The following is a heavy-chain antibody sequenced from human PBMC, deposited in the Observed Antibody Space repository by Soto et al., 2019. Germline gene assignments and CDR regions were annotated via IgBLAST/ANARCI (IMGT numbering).Heavy chain of an antibody. Sequence: QVQLQESGPGLVKPSETLSLTCTVSGGSVSSGSYYWSWIRQPPGKGQEWIGFLYYSGSTTYNPPPKRPVTIPVDTSTNQFSLKLSSVTAADTAVYYCARDTYDFWSGYPEENPYYYCCGPAVWGQGATVTVSS. J-gene: IGHJ6*02. CDR1: GGSVSSGSYY. V-gene: IGHV4-61*01. CDR3: ARDTYDFWSGYPEENPYYYCCGPAV. D-gene: IGHD3-3*01. CDR2: LYYSGST.